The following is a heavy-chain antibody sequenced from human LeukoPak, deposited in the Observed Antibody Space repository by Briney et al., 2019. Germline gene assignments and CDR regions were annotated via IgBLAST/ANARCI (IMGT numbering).Heavy chain of an antibody. D-gene: IGHD5-18*01. Sequence: PSETLSLTCTVSGGSISSHYWSWIRQPPGKGLEWIGYIYYSGSTHYNPSLKSRVTISVDTSKNQFSLKLSSVTAADTAVYYCARKTGYSYGLAFDPWGQGTLVTVSS. V-gene: IGHV4-59*11. CDR3: ARKTGYSYGLAFDP. J-gene: IGHJ5*02. CDR2: IYYSGST. CDR1: GGSISSHY.